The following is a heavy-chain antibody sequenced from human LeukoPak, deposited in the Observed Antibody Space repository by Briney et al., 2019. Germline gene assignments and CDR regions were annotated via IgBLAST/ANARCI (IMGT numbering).Heavy chain of an antibody. V-gene: IGHV2-5*02. J-gene: IGHJ4*02. CDR3: AHTLYCAGAHCQLFHH. D-gene: IGHD1-1*01. CDR1: GFSLATGGVG. CDR2: IYWDDDK. Sequence: SGPTVVKPTQTLSLTCSFSGFSLATGGVGVGWLRQSPGKALEWLALIYWDDDKRYYPSLRSRLTVTKDASKNQVVLEMTNMAPPDTATYYCAHTLYCAGAHCQLFHHWGRGLLVTVSS.